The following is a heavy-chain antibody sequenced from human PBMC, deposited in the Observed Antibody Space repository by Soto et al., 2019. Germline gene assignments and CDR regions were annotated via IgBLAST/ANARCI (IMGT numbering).Heavy chain of an antibody. V-gene: IGHV4-4*07. Sequence: PSETLSLTCTVSGGSLFGDYCIWIQQPAGGGLEWIGRINSDGNTNYSPSLKSRVTMSVDPSRKHFSLNLTSVTAADTASYFCARARRLENWFDPWGPGIQVTVSS. D-gene: IGHD5-12*01. CDR3: ARARRLENWFDP. CDR1: GGSLFGDY. J-gene: IGHJ5*02. CDR2: INSDGNT.